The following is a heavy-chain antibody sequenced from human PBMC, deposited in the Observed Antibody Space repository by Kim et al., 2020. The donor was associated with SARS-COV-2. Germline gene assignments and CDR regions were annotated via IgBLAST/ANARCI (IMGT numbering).Heavy chain of an antibody. V-gene: IGHV4-34*01. Sequence: SETLSLTCAVYGGSFSGYYWSWIRQPPGKGLEWIGEINHSGSTNYNPSLKRRVTISVDTSKNQFSLKLSSVTAADTAVYYCARAKSGFTITMVRYYYYHYGMDVWGQGTTVTVSS. D-gene: IGHD3-10*01. CDR3: ARAKSGFTITMVRYYYYHYGMDV. CDR1: GGSFSGYY. J-gene: IGHJ6*02. CDR2: INHSGST.